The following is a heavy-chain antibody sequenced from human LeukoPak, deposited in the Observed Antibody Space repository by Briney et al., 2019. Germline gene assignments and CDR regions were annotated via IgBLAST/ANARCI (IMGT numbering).Heavy chain of an antibody. V-gene: IGHV3-21*01. CDR3: ARDPGLKYYDILTGYYNHYYYYMDV. J-gene: IGHJ6*03. Sequence: GGSLRLSCAASGFTFSSYSMNWVRQAPGKGLEWVSSISSSSSYIYYADSVKGRFTISRDNAKNSLYLQMNSLRAEDTAVYYCARDPGLKYYDILTGYYNHYYYYMDVWGKETTVTISS. CDR1: GFTFSSYS. D-gene: IGHD3-9*01. CDR2: ISSSSSYI.